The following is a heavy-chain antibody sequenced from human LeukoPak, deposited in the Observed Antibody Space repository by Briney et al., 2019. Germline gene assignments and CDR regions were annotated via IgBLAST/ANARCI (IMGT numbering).Heavy chain of an antibody. CDR1: GGSFSGYY. Sequence: SETLSLTCSVYGGSFSGYYWSWIRQPPGKGLEWIGYIYHSGSTYYNPSLKSRVTISVDRSKNQFSLKLSSVTAADTAVYYCARKPTEGYYYMDVWGKGTTVTVSS. CDR3: ARKPTEGYYYMDV. J-gene: IGHJ6*03. CDR2: IYHSGST. V-gene: IGHV4-34*01. D-gene: IGHD4-11*01.